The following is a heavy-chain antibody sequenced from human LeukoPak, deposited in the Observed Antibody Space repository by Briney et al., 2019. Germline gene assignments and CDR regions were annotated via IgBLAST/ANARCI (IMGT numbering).Heavy chain of an antibody. CDR1: GFTVSSNY. CDR2: IYSGGST. V-gene: IGHV3-53*01. Sequence: GGSLRLSCAASGFTVSSNYMSWVRQAPGKGLEWVSVIYSGGSTYYADAVKGRFTISRDNSKNTLYLQMNSLRAEDTAVYYCARSRSGYSYGYPDWGQGTLVTVSS. CDR3: ARSRSGYSYGYPD. J-gene: IGHJ4*02. D-gene: IGHD5-18*01.